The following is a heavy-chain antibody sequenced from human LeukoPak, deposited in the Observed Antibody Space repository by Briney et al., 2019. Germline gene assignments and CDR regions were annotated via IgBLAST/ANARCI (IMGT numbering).Heavy chain of an antibody. CDR2: ISYDGSNK. V-gene: IGHV3-30-3*01. Sequence: PGGSLRLSCAASGFTFSSYATHWVRQAPGKGLEWVAVISYDGSNKYYADSVKGRFTISRDNSKNTLYLQMNSLRVEDTAVYYCATYSTRNAREFQSWGQGTLVTVSS. D-gene: IGHD4-11*01. CDR1: GFTFSSYA. J-gene: IGHJ1*01. CDR3: ATYSTRNAREFQS.